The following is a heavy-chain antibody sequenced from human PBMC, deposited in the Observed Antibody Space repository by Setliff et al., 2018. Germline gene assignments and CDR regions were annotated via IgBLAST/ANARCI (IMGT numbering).Heavy chain of an antibody. V-gene: IGHV4-59*11. CDR3: ARGRYWFAPSWFDP. CDR1: GGSITSHY. CDR2: IDYSGTT. D-gene: IGHD2-21*01. J-gene: IGHJ5*02. Sequence: SETLSLTCSVSGGSITSHYWSWIRQSPGKGLEWIGYIDYSGTTNYNPSLKRRVTISVDTSKNQFSLKLSSVTAADTAVYYRARGRYWFAPSWFDPWGQGTLVTVSA.